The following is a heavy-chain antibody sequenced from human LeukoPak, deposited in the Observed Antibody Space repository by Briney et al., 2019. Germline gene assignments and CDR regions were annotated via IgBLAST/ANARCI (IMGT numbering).Heavy chain of an antibody. CDR1: GFTFSSYV. D-gene: IGHD4-17*01. CDR3: AILTVTTAY. CDR2: ISYDGSNE. V-gene: IGHV3-30*04. J-gene: IGHJ4*02. Sequence: GGSLRLSCAASGFTFSSYVMHWVRQAPGKGLEWVAIISYDGSNEYYADSVKGRFTISRDNSKNTLYLQMNSLRAEDTAVYYCAILTVTTAYWGQGTLVTVSS.